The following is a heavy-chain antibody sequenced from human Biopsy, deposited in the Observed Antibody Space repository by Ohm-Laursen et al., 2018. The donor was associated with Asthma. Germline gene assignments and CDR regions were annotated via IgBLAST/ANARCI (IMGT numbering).Heavy chain of an antibody. CDR2: ITFDGSTQ. CDR3: ARDYGGNSGYYYGMDV. Sequence: SLRLSCTASGRHFGSYNMHWARQAPGKGLEWVAVITFDGSTQHYGDSVKGRFTISRDNSKNTLYLQMNSLRDEDTAVYYCARDYGGNSGYYYGMDVWGQGTTVTVSS. J-gene: IGHJ6*02. D-gene: IGHD4-23*01. CDR1: GRHFGSYN. V-gene: IGHV3-30-3*01.